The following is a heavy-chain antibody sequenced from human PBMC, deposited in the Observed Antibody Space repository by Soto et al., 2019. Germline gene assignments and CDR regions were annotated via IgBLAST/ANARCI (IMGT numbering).Heavy chain of an antibody. J-gene: IGHJ6*02. CDR3: ASDYDCPFGMEV. CDR1: GGTFRRYS. D-gene: IGHD5-12*01. CDR2: IIPIFGPA. V-gene: IGHV1-69*13. Sequence: GASVKVSCQASGGTFRRYSISWVRQAPRRGLEWMRGIIPIFGPANYAQKFQGRGTITADESTRTAYTERGSLRSGETAVYECASDYDCPFGMEVSGQGSTVTFSS.